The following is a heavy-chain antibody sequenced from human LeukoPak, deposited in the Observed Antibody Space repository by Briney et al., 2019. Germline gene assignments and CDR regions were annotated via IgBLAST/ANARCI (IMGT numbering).Heavy chain of an antibody. CDR1: GFTFSHYG. CDR3: AKDEFASFDY. V-gene: IGHV3-30*02. Sequence: GGSLRLSCAASGFTFSHYGMYWVRQAPGKGLEWVAFIRYDGSDKHYADSVKGRFTISRDNSKNTVYLQMNTLRPEDTAIYYCAKDEFASFDYWGQGTLVAVSS. J-gene: IGHJ4*02. CDR2: IRYDGSDK.